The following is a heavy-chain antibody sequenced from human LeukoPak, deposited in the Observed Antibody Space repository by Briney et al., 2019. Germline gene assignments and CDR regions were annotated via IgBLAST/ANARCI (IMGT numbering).Heavy chain of an antibody. V-gene: IGHV5-51*01. Sequence: KVGESLKISCKGSGYSFTSYWIGWVRQMPGKGLEWMGIIYPGDSDTRYSPSFQGQVTISADKSISTAYLQWSSLKASDTAMYYCARRGGYSSSSLPSNRYYYYYMDVWGKGTTVTVSS. CDR1: GYSFTSYW. CDR2: IYPGDSDT. CDR3: ARRGGYSSSSLPSNRYYYYYMDV. J-gene: IGHJ6*03. D-gene: IGHD6-6*01.